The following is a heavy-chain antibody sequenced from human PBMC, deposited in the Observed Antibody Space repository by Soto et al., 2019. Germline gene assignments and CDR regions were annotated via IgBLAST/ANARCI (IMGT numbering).Heavy chain of an antibody. CDR1: DYTFTSYG. J-gene: IGHJ6*02. Sequence: QVQLVQSGAEVKKPGASVKVSCKASDYTFTSYGISWVRQAPGQGLEWMGWISAFNGNTNYAQKVQGRVTMTRDTSPSTAYMELRSLRSDDTAVYYCAREGTTIRNYDYYYYGMDVWGQGTTVTVSS. D-gene: IGHD3-10*01. CDR3: AREGTTIRNYDYYYYGMDV. V-gene: IGHV1-18*01. CDR2: ISAFNGNT.